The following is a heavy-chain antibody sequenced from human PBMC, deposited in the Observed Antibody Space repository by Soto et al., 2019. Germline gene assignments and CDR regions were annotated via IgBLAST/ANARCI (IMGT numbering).Heavy chain of an antibody. CDR1: GYTLTELS. D-gene: IGHD1-7*01. CDR3: TTSLELPLGTDV. V-gene: IGHV1-24*01. CDR2: FDPEDGET. Sequence: ASVKVSCKVSGYTLTELSMHWVRQAPGKGLEWMGSFDPEDGETIYTQTFQGRLTLTGDTSTDTAHMELSRLRSEDTAVYYCTTSLELPLGTDVWGQGTPVTVSS. J-gene: IGHJ6*02.